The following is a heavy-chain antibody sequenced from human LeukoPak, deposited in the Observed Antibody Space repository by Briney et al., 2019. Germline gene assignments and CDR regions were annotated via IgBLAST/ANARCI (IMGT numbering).Heavy chain of an antibody. CDR3: AGGGDGYIYALDY. V-gene: IGHV4-34*01. D-gene: IGHD5-24*01. J-gene: IGHJ4*02. Sequence: SETLSLTCAVYGGSFSGYYWSWIRQPPGKGLEWIGEINHSGSTNYNPSLKSRVTISVDTSKNQFSLKLSSVTAADTAVYYCAGGGDGYIYALDYWGQGTLVTVSS. CDR2: INHSGST. CDR1: GGSFSGYY.